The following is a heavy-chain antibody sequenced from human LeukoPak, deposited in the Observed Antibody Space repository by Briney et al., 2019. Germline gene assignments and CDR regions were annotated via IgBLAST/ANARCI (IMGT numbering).Heavy chain of an antibody. Sequence: GGSLRLSCAASGFTFSNYAMSWVRQAPGKGREWVSAIIGSGISTYYADSVRGRFTIFRTSCKSTLYLQLHSLRAEDTDVYYCVKVPSYYYDSRGYSQFDYWGQGTLVTVSS. CDR3: VKVPSYYYDSRGYSQFDY. CDR1: GFTFSNYA. J-gene: IGHJ4*02. D-gene: IGHD3-22*01. CDR2: IIGSGIST. V-gene: IGHV3-23*01.